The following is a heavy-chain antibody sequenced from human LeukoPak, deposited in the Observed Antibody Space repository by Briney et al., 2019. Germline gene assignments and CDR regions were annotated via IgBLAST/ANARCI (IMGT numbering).Heavy chain of an antibody. V-gene: IGHV3-20*01. J-gene: IGHJ3*02. D-gene: IGHD1-26*01. CDR1: GFTFDDYG. Sequence: GGSLRLSCAASGFTFDDYGMSWVRQAPGKGLEWVSGINWNGGSTGYADSVKGRFTISRDNAKNSLYLQMNSLRAEDTALYHCAREQSGSYYHDAFDIWGQGTMVTVS. CDR2: INWNGGST. CDR3: AREQSGSYYHDAFDI.